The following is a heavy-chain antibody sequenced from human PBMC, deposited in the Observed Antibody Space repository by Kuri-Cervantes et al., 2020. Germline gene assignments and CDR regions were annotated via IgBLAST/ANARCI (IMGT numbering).Heavy chain of an antibody. CDR1: GGSFSGYY. Sequence: ESLKISCAVYGGSFSGYYWSWIRQPPGKGLEWIGEINHSGSTNYNPSLKSRVTISVDTSKNQFSLKLSSVTAADTAVYYCARRKAEYSYGDQDNWFDPWGQGTLVTVSS. D-gene: IGHD5-18*01. CDR3: ARRKAEYSYGDQDNWFDP. CDR2: INHSGST. V-gene: IGHV4-34*01. J-gene: IGHJ5*02.